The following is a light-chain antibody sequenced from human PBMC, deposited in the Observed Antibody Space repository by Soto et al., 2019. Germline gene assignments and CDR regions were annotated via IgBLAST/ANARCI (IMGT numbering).Light chain of an antibody. Sequence: QSALTQPRSVSGSPGQSVTISCAGTSSDVGAYNYVSWYQQHPGKAPKLMIYGVTKRPSGVPDRFSGSKSGNTASLTISGLQAEDEADYYCCSYSGSYVFGTGTKVTVL. V-gene: IGLV2-11*01. J-gene: IGLJ1*01. CDR1: SSDVGAYNY. CDR3: CSYSGSYV. CDR2: GVT.